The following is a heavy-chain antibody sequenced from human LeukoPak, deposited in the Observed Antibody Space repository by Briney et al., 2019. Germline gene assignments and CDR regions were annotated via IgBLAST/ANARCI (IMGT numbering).Heavy chain of an antibody. D-gene: IGHD3-16*01. CDR3: ARSLIPGRWYFDL. V-gene: IGHV3-30*04. Sequence: QAGGSLRLSCADSGFTFSSFPFHWVRQAPGKGLEWVAAISTDGSYKYHGDSVKGRFTISRDNPMNTLYLQMNGLRPDDTAVYYCARSLIPGRWYFDLWGRGTLVTVSS. CDR1: GFTFSSFP. CDR2: ISTDGSYK. J-gene: IGHJ2*01.